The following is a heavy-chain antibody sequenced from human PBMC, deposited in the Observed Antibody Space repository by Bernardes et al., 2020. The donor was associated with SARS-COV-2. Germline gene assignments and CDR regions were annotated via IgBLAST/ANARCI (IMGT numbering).Heavy chain of an antibody. V-gene: IGHV1-18*01. CDR2: ISAYNGNT. J-gene: IGHJ4*02. CDR3: AREYDFWSGSVDY. Sequence: ASVKVSCKASGYTFTSYGISWVRQAPGQGLEWMGWISAYNGNTNYAQKLQGRVTMTTDTSTSTAHMELRSLRADDTALYYCAREYDFWSGSVDYWGQGTLVTVSS. CDR1: GYTFTSYG. D-gene: IGHD3-3*01.